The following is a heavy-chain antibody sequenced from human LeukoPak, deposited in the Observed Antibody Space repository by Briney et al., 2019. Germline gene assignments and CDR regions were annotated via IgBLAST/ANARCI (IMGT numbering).Heavy chain of an antibody. CDR1: GFSLTTTGVG. CDR3: AHRPNRYNNDWNTGYFDY. V-gene: IGHV2-5*02. Sequence: VSGPTLVNPTQTLTLTCTFSGFSLTTTGVGVGWIRQPPGRALEWLVFIYWDNDKRYSPSLKSRLTITKDTSKNQVVLTMTNMDPVDTGTHYCAHRPNRYNNDWNTGYFDYWGQGALVTVSS. D-gene: IGHD1-1*01. CDR2: IYWDNDK. J-gene: IGHJ4*02.